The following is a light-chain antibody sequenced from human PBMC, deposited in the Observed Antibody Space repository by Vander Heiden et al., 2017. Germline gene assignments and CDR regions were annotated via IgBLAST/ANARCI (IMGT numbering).Light chain of an antibody. CDR2: AAS. V-gene: IGKV1-9*01. CDR3: QQLNGYPPT. Sequence: DIPLTQSPSFLSASVGDRVTITCRASQGIRSYLAWYQQKPGKAPKLLIYAASTSQSGVPSTFSGSGSGTEFTLTIISLQPEDFATYYCQQLNGYPPTFGGGTKVEIK. J-gene: IGKJ4*01. CDR1: QGIRSY.